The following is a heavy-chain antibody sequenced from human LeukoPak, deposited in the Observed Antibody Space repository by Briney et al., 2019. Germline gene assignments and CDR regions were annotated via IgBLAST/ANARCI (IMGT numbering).Heavy chain of an antibody. Sequence: KSSQTLSLTCAISGDSVSSNSAAWNWIRQSPSRGLEWLGRTYYRSKWYNDYAVSVKSRITISPDTSKNQFSLQLNSVTPEDTAVYYCARADYDQGVVHGMDVWGQGTTVTVSS. J-gene: IGHJ6*02. CDR2: TYYRSKWYN. V-gene: IGHV6-1*01. D-gene: IGHD3-16*01. CDR1: GDSVSSNSAA. CDR3: ARADYDQGVVHGMDV.